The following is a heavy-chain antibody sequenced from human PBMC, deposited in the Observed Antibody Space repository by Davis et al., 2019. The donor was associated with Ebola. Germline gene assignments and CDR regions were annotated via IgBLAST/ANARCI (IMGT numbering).Heavy chain of an antibody. CDR3: ARGLFYGDYPQGRFGLAV. D-gene: IGHD4-17*01. CDR2: ISGSGDAI. CDR1: GFTFSDDY. Sequence: GESLKISCAASGFTFSDDYMSWIRQAPGKGLEWVSCISGSGDAIYYADSVKGRFTISRDNAKNSLYLQMSSLRAEDSAVYYCARGLFYGDYPQGRFGLAVWGQGTTVTVSS. J-gene: IGHJ6*02. V-gene: IGHV3-11*04.